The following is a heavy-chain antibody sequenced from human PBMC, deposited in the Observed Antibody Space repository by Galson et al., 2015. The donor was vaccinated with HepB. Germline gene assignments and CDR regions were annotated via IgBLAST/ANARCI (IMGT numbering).Heavy chain of an antibody. CDR3: ARGGGYSFGRHPYYYYMDV. CDR1: GYTFTGYY. CDR2: IDPNSGVT. J-gene: IGHJ6*03. V-gene: IGHV1-2*02. Sequence: SVKVSCKASGYTFTGYYIHWVRQAPGQGLEWMGWIDPNSGVTNYAQKFQVRVTMTRDTSSSTVYMELIRLTSDDTAVYYCARGGGYSFGRHPYYYYMDVWGKGTAVTVSS. D-gene: IGHD5-18*01.